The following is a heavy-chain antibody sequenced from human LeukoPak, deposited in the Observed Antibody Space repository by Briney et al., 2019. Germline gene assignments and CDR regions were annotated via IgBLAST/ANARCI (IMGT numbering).Heavy chain of an antibody. CDR3: ARLSDYYDSSGYYSQFDY. V-gene: IGHV1-69*06. CDR2: IIPIFGTA. D-gene: IGHD3-22*01. J-gene: IGHJ4*02. CDR1: GGTFGSYA. Sequence: SVKVSCKASGGTFGSYATSWVRQAPGQGLEWRGRIIPIFGTANYAQRFQGRVTITADKSTSTAYMELSSLRSEDTAVYYCARLSDYYDSSGYYSQFDYWGQGTLVTVSS.